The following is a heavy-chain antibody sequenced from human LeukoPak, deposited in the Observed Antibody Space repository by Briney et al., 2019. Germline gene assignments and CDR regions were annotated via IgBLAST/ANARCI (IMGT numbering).Heavy chain of an antibody. V-gene: IGHV4-38-2*02. D-gene: IGHD3-22*01. Sequence: SETLSLTCSVSGYSISSGYYWGWIRQPPGKGLEWIGSIYYSGSTYYNPSLKSRVTISVDTSKNQFSLKLSSVTAADTAVYYCARRGYYDSRGWFDPWGQGTLVTVSS. J-gene: IGHJ5*02. CDR3: ARRGYYDSRGWFDP. CDR1: GYSISSGYY. CDR2: IYYSGST.